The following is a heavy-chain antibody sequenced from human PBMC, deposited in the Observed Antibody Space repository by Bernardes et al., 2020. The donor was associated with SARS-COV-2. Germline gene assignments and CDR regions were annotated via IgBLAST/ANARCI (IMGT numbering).Heavy chain of an antibody. Sequence: GSLRLSCAASGFTVSSNYMSWVRQAPGKGLEWVSVIYSGGSTYYADSVKGRFTISRDNSKNTLYLQMNSLRAEDTAVYYCARDGRNTHYYYYGMDVWGQGTTVTVSS. CDR3: ARDGRNTHYYYYGMDV. V-gene: IGHV3-66*01. CDR1: GFTVSSNY. CDR2: IYSGGST. J-gene: IGHJ6*02. D-gene: IGHD1-26*01.